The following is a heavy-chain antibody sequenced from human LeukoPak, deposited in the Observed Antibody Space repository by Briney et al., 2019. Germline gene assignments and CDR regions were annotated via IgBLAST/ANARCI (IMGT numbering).Heavy chain of an antibody. CDR3: ARGKGRGDLGPYYFDY. Sequence: SETLSLACTVSGGSISGYYWSWIRQPAGRGLQWIGRIFTSGSTNCNPSLKSRVTMSVDTSKNQFSLKLSSATAADTAVYYCARGKGRGDLGPYYFDYWGQGTLVTVSS. J-gene: IGHJ4*02. D-gene: IGHD2-21*01. CDR2: IFTSGST. V-gene: IGHV4-4*07. CDR1: GGSISGYY.